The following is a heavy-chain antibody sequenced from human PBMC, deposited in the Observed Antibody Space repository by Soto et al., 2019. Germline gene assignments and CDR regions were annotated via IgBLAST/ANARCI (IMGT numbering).Heavy chain of an antibody. CDR3: ARSAAVIVGYAFET. J-gene: IGHJ3*02. CDR1: GFTVSRNY. D-gene: IGHD3-22*01. Sequence: EVQVMESGGDLVQPGGSLRLSCEAAGFTVSRNYMSWVRQAPGKGLECVSVVYTNGNTYFADSVKGRFTVSRDNSRNTLYLQMNSLRVDDTAVYFCARSAAVIVGYAFETWGPGTMVTVSS. CDR2: VYTNGNT. V-gene: IGHV3-66*01.